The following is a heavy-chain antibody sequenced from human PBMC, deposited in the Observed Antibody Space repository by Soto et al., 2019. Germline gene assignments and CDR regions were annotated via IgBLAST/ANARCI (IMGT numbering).Heavy chain of an antibody. Sequence: GGSLRLSCAASGFTFSSYSMNWVRQAPGKGLEWVSYITSSGSTIYYADSVKGRITISRDNANNSLYLQMNGLRVEDTAVYYCARDEAFDIWGQGTMVTVSS. CDR3: ARDEAFDI. CDR1: GFTFSSYS. J-gene: IGHJ3*02. CDR2: ITSSGSTI. V-gene: IGHV3-48*01.